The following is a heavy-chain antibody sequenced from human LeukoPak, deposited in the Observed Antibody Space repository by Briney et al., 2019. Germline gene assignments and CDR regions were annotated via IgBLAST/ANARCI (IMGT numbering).Heavy chain of an antibody. V-gene: IGHV1-8*01. Sequence: ASVKVSCKASGYTFTSYDINWVRQATGQGLEWMGWMNPNSGNTGYAQKFQGRVTMTRNTSISTAYMELSSLRSEDTAVYYCARDLSNNLIAYYYYGMDVWGQGTTVTVSS. CDR1: GYTFTSYD. D-gene: IGHD1-1*01. J-gene: IGHJ6*02. CDR2: MNPNSGNT. CDR3: ARDLSNNLIAYYYYGMDV.